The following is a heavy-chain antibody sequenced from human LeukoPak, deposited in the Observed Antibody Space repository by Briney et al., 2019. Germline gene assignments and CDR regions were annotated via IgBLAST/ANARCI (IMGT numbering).Heavy chain of an antibody. CDR3: ARTTEGGYTYDYFYYYYMDV. D-gene: IGHD5-18*01. Sequence: SGTLSLTCAVNGGSFSGYYWSWIRQPPGKGLEWIGEVNHSGSTNYNPSLKSRVTISVDTSKKQFSLKLSSVTAADTAVYYCARTTEGGYTYDYFYYYYMDVWGKGTTVTISS. CDR2: VNHSGST. V-gene: IGHV4-34*01. CDR1: GGSFSGYY. J-gene: IGHJ6*03.